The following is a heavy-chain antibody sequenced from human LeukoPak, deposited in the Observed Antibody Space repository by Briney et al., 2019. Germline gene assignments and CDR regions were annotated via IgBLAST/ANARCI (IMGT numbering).Heavy chain of an antibody. Sequence: ASVKVSCKASGYTFTGYYLHWVRQAPGQGLEWMGWINPNSGDTNYAQKFQGRVTMTRDTSISTAYMELNRLTSDDTAVYYCARPLCRHLPINNWFDSWGQGTLVTVSS. CDR1: GYTFTGYY. CDR3: ARPLCRHLPINNWFDS. J-gene: IGHJ5*01. D-gene: IGHD2-21*01. CDR2: INPNSGDT. V-gene: IGHV1-2*02.